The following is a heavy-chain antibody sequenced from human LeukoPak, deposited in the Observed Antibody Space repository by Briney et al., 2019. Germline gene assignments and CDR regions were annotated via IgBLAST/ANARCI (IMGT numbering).Heavy chain of an antibody. V-gene: IGHV3-33*01. J-gene: IGHJ6*02. CDR3: ARSVRGYYYGMDV. CDR1: GFTFSSYG. Sequence: GGSLRLSCAASGFTFSSYGMHWVRQAPGKGLEWVAVIWYDGSNKYYADSVKGRFTISRDNSKNTLYLQMNSLRAEDTAVYYCARSVRGYYYGMDVWGQGATVTVSS. CDR2: IWYDGSNK. D-gene: IGHD3-10*01.